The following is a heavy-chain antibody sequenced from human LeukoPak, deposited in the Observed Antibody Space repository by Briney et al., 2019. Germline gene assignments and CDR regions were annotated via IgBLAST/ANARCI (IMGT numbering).Heavy chain of an antibody. J-gene: IGHJ4*02. V-gene: IGHV3-48*03. Sequence: LAGGSLRLSCAASGFTFSSYEMNWVRQAPGKGLEWVSYISSSGSTIYYADSVKGRFTISRDNAKNSLYLQMNSLRAEDTAVYYCARAQMATIKWVRGEGFDYWGQGTLVTVSS. D-gene: IGHD5-24*01. CDR3: ARAQMATIKWVRGEGFDY. CDR1: GFTFSSYE. CDR2: ISSSGSTI.